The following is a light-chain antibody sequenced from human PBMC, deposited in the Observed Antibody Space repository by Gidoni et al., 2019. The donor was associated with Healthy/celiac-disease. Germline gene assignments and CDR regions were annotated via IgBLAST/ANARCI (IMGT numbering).Light chain of an antibody. V-gene: IGKV3-15*01. CDR2: GAS. J-gene: IGKJ1*01. CDR1: QSVSSN. Sequence: EIVMTQYPATLSVSPGERATLSCRASQSVSSNFAWYQQKPGQAPRLLIYGASTRATGIPARFSGSGSGTEFTLTISSLQSEDFAVYSCQQYNNWSPWTFGQGTKVEIQ. CDR3: QQYNNWSPWT.